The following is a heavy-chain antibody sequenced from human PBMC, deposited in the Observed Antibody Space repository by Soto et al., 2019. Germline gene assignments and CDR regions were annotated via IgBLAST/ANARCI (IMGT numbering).Heavy chain of an antibody. D-gene: IGHD6-13*01. J-gene: IGHJ4*02. Sequence: QVQLVESGGGVVQPGRSLRLSCAASGFTFSSYAMHWVRQAPGKGLEWVAVISYDGSNKYYADSVKGRFTISRDNSKNTLYLQMNSLRAEDTAVYYCAREGRYSSSWGYFDYWGQGTLVTVSS. V-gene: IGHV3-30-3*01. CDR2: ISYDGSNK. CDR3: AREGRYSSSWGYFDY. CDR1: GFTFSSYA.